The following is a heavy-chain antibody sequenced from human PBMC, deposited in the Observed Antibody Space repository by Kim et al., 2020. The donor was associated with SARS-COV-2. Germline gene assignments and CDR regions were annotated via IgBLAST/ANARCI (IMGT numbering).Heavy chain of an antibody. J-gene: IGHJ4*02. V-gene: IGHV3-11*06. D-gene: IGHD3-10*01. Sequence: GGSLRLSCAGSGFTLSDYYMSWVRQAPGKGPEWVSYISSTSTYTDYADAVKGRFTISRDNAKNSLYLQMNSLTAEDTAVYYCARGRATGGDYWGQGILVSVSS. CDR2: ISSTSTYT. CDR1: GFTLSDYY. CDR3: ARGRATGGDY.